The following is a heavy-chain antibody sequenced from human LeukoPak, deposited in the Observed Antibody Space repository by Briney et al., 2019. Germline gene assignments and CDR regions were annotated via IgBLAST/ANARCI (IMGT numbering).Heavy chain of an antibody. V-gene: IGHV3-64D*06. D-gene: IGHD2-2*01. CDR2: ISTNGEYT. Sequence: GSLRLSCSASGFTFSSYAIHWVRQAPGKGLEYVSVISTNGEYTYYADSVKGRFTISRDNSKNTLYLQMSSLRPEDTAVYYCVKGDWSSSRGDHWGQGTLVTVSS. CDR1: GFTFSSYA. CDR3: VKGDWSSSRGDH. J-gene: IGHJ4*02.